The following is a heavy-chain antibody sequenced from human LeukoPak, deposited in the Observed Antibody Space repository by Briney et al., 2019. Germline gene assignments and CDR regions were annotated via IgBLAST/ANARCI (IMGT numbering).Heavy chain of an antibody. Sequence: GGSLRLSCAASGFTFSSYEMNWVRQAPGKGLEWVSYISSSGSTIYYADSVKGRFTISRDNAKNTLYLQMNSLRAEDTAVYYCASQVIAAAGYYYYYYMDVWGKGTTVTVSS. CDR2: ISSSGSTI. D-gene: IGHD6-13*01. J-gene: IGHJ6*03. CDR1: GFTFSSYE. V-gene: IGHV3-48*03. CDR3: ASQVIAAAGYYYYYYMDV.